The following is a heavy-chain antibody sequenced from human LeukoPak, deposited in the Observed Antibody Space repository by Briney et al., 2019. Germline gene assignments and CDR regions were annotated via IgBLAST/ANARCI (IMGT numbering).Heavy chain of an antibody. CDR2: ISSNGGST. CDR1: GFTFSSYA. J-gene: IGHJ4*02. Sequence: GGSLRLSCAASGFTFSSYAMHWVRQAPGKGLEYVSAISSNGGSTYYANSVKGRFTISRDNSKNTLYLQMGSLRAEDMAVYYCARPTGHYYDSSGYYYRHWGQGTLVTVSS. CDR3: ARPTGHYYDSSGYYYRH. V-gene: IGHV3-64*01. D-gene: IGHD3-22*01.